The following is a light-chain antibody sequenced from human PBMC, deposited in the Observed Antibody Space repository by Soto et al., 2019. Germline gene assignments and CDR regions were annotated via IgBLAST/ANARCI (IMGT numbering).Light chain of an antibody. V-gene: IGKV2-28*01. CDR1: QSVLHNNGYNY. CDR2: LGS. CDR3: KKLKSYPLT. Sequence: DIVTPPSPLSLPVTPGAAACISCRSRQSVLHNNGYNYLDWYLQKPGQSKQLLIYLGSNRASGVPGRFSGSGSGTEFALTISSLQPEESATYYCKKLKSYPLTVGGGTKVDIK. J-gene: IGKJ4*01.